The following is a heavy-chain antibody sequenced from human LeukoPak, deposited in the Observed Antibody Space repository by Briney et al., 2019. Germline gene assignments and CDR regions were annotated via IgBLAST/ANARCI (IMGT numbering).Heavy chain of an antibody. CDR2: ISGDGDRT. Sequence: GSLRLSCAASGFIVSSNYMTWVRQAPGKGLEWVSLISGDGDRTSYADSVKGRFTISRDNDKNSLYLQMNSLRIEDTALYYCAKDRGYEVVFDPWGQGTLVAVSS. V-gene: IGHV3-43*02. CDR3: AKDRGYEVVFDP. J-gene: IGHJ5*02. CDR1: GFIVSSNY. D-gene: IGHD5-12*01.